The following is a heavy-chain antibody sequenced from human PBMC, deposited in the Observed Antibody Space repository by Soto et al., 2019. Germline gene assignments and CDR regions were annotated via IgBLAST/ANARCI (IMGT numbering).Heavy chain of an antibody. D-gene: IGHD2-21*02. Sequence: PSETLSLTCAVYGGSFSGYYWSWIRQPPGKGLEWIGEITHSGSTNYNPSLKSRVTISVATSKNQFSLKLSSVTAADTAVYYCARGVPVVVTAITSNWFDPWGQGTLVTVSS. V-gene: IGHV4-34*01. J-gene: IGHJ5*02. CDR2: ITHSGST. CDR3: ARGVPVVVTAITSNWFDP. CDR1: GGSFSGYY.